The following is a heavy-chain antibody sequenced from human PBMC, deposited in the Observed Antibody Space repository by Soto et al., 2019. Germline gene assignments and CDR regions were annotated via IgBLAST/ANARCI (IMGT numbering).Heavy chain of an antibody. V-gene: IGHV1-69*02. D-gene: IGHD3-10*01. J-gene: IGHJ4*02. Sequence: QVQLVQSGAEVKKPGSSVRVSCKASGDTFTFYSINWVRQAPGLGLEWMGRINPILSMSNYAQRFQGRVTMTADKSTSTAYMERSSLSSEDTAMYYCASTYGSGYRAFDYWGQGALVTVSS. CDR1: GDTFTFYS. CDR2: INPILSMS. CDR3: ASTYGSGYRAFDY.